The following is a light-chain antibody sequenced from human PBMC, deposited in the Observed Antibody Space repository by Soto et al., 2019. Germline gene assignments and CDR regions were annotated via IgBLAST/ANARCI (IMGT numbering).Light chain of an antibody. CDR2: TDN. J-gene: IGLJ1*01. V-gene: IGLV1-44*01. CDR1: SSHIGKNT. Sequence: QSVLAQPPSVSGTPAQRVTISCSGSSSHIGKNTVSWYQQLPGAAPKPLISTDNQRPSGVPDRVSGSKSGTSASLAISGLQSEDEADYYCAAWDNSLNSHVFGTETKVTVL. CDR3: AAWDNSLNSHV.